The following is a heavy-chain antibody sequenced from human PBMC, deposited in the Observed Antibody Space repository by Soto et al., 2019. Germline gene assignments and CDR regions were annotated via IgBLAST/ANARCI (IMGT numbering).Heavy chain of an antibody. J-gene: IGHJ4*02. CDR3: VKDMGYGNSSTFDY. CDR1: GFTFDDYV. Sequence: PGGSLRLSCVVSGFTFDDYVMHWVRQAPGKSLKWVSSISRNSGTIEYADSVKGRFTVSRDSAKNSLYLQMDSLRPEDTALYYCVKDMGYGNSSTFDYWGQGTLVTVSS. D-gene: IGHD5-12*01. CDR2: ISRNSGTI. V-gene: IGHV3-9*01.